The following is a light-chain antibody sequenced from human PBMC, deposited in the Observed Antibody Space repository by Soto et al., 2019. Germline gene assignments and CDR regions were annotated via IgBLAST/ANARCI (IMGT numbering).Light chain of an antibody. Sequence: DIQMTQYTSTLSGSVGDRVTISCRASQTISSWLAWYQQKPGKAPKILIYKASTLKSGVPSRFRGSGSGTEFTLTISSLQPDDVETYYCQHYNSYSEAFGQGTKVDIK. V-gene: IGKV1-5*03. CDR2: KAS. CDR3: QHYNSYSEA. CDR1: QTISSW. J-gene: IGKJ1*01.